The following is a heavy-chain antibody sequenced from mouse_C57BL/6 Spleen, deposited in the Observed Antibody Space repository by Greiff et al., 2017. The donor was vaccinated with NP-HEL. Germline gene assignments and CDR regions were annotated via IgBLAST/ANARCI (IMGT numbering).Heavy chain of an antibody. CDR1: GYSITSGYY. J-gene: IGHJ1*03. V-gene: IGHV3-6*01. CDR2: ISYDGSN. Sequence: EVKLEESGPGLVKPSQSLSLTCSVTGYSITSGYYWNWIRQFPGNKLEWMGYISYDGSNNYNPSLKNRISITRDTSKNQFFLKLNSVTTEDTATYYCARQGSSLYWYFDVWGTGTTVTVSS. CDR3: ARQGSSLYWYFDV. D-gene: IGHD1-1*01.